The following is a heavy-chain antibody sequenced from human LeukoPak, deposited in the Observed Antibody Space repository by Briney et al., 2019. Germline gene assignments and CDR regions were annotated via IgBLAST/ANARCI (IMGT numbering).Heavy chain of an antibody. CDR1: GFTFSSYW. Sequence: GGSLRLSCAASGFTFSSYWMSWVRQAPGKGLEWVANIKQDGSEKYYVDSVKGRFAISRDNAKNSLYLQMNSLRAEDTAVYYCARVGPPPGNYFDYWGQGTLVTVSS. J-gene: IGHJ4*02. V-gene: IGHV3-7*01. CDR3: ARVGPPPGNYFDY. CDR2: IKQDGSEK.